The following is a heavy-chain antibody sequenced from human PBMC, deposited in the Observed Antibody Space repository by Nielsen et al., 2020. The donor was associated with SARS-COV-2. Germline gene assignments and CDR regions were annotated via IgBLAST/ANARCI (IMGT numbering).Heavy chain of an antibody. D-gene: IGHD3-10*01. V-gene: IGHV4-59*01. Sequence: ETLSLTCTVSGGSISSYYWSWIRQPPGKGLEWIGYIYYSGSTNYNPSLKSRVTISVDTSKNQFSLKLSSVTAADTAVYYCARAARTTLWFGEYMGDWFDPWGQGTLVTVSS. CDR2: IYYSGST. J-gene: IGHJ5*02. CDR3: ARAARTTLWFGEYMGDWFDP. CDR1: GGSISSYY.